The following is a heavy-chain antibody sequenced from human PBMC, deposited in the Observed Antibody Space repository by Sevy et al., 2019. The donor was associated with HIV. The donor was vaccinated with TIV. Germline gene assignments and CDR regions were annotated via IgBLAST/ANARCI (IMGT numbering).Heavy chain of an antibody. Sequence: GESLKISCAASGFTFSAYWMNWVRQAPGKGLEWVANIKSDGSDKHYVASVEGRFTISRDNAKNSLYLQMNSLRVEDTAVYYCAQETVGRFDSWGQGTLVTVSS. D-gene: IGHD3-16*01. CDR1: GFTFSAYW. CDR3: AQETVGRFDS. J-gene: IGHJ4*02. CDR2: IKSDGSDK. V-gene: IGHV3-7*01.